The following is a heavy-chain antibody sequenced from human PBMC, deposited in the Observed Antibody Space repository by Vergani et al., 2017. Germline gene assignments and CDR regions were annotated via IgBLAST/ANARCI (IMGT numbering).Heavy chain of an antibody. CDR3: ARAIAARRGRYYYGMDV. CDR1: GGSISSYY. D-gene: IGHD6-13*01. Sequence: QVQLQESGPGLVKPSETLSLTCTVSGGSISSYYWSWIRQPPGKGLEWIGYIYYSGSTNYNPSLKIRVTISVDTSKNQFSLKLSSVTAADTAVYYWARAIAARRGRYYYGMDVWGQGTTVTVSS. CDR2: IYYSGST. J-gene: IGHJ6*02. V-gene: IGHV4-59*01.